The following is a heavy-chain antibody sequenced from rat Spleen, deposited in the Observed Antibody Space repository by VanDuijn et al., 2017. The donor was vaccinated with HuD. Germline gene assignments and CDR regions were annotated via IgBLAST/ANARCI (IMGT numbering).Heavy chain of an antibody. V-gene: IGHV2-41*01. J-gene: IGHJ2*01. CDR3: ARDGGDY. CDR2: IWSSGGT. CDR1: GFSLINYN. Sequence: QVQLKESGPGLVQPSQTLSLTCTVAGFSLINYNVHWVRQPPGKGLEWMGIIWSSGGTQYNSALKSRLSISRDTSKSQVFLQMNSLQPEDTATYYCARDGGDYWGQGVMVTVSS.